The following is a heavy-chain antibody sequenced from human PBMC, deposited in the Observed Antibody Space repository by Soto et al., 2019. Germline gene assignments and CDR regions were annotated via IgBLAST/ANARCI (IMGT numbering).Heavy chain of an antibody. J-gene: IGHJ6*02. CDR3: ARPRGDALRGWYGMDV. D-gene: IGHD3-16*01. Sequence: QVQLVQAGAEVKKPGSSVKVSCKASGGTFSSYAISWVRQAPGQGLEWMGGIIPIFGTANYAQKFQGRVTITADESTSTAYMELSSLRSEDTAVYYCARPRGDALRGWYGMDVWGQGTTVTVSS. CDR1: GGTFSSYA. CDR2: IIPIFGTA. V-gene: IGHV1-69*01.